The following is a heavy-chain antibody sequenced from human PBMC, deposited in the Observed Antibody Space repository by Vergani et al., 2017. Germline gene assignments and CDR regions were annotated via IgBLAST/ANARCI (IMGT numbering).Heavy chain of an antibody. V-gene: IGHV3-30*03. CDR1: GFTFSSYA. Sequence: VQLLESGGGLVQPGGSLRLSCAASGFTFSSYAMSWVRQAPGKGLEWVAVISYDGSNKYYADSVKGRFTISRDNSKNSLYLQMNSLRAEDTAVYYCARGKVGPPKRLPQIDYWGQGTLVTVSS. J-gene: IGHJ4*02. D-gene: IGHD2-15*01. CDR3: ARGKVGPPKRLPQIDY. CDR2: ISYDGSNK.